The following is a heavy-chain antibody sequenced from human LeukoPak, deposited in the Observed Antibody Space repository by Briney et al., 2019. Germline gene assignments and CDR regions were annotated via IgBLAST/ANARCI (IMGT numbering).Heavy chain of an antibody. CDR3: AREKIGTGTVLGKDYYYMDV. V-gene: IGHV4-38-2*02. Sequence: SETLSLTCTVSGYSISSGYDWGWIRQAPGKRLEWLGSISQSGSTYDNPSLKSRVTLSVDTSKNQFSLKLSSVTAADTAMYYCAREKIGTGTVLGKDYYYMDVWGKGTTVTVSS. J-gene: IGHJ6*03. D-gene: IGHD3-16*01. CDR1: GYSISSGYD. CDR2: ISQSGST.